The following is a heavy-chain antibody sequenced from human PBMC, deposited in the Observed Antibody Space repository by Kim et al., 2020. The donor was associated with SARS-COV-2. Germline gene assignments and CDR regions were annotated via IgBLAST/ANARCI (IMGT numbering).Heavy chain of an antibody. CDR2: ISSSSSYI. Sequence: GGSLRLSCAASGFTFSSYSMNWVRQAPGKGLEWVSSISSSSSYIYYADSVKGRFTISRDNAKNSLYLQMNSLRAEDTAVYYCARVPDYGGVNWFDPWGQGTLVTVSS. CDR3: ARVPDYGGVNWFDP. CDR1: GFTFSSYS. D-gene: IGHD4-17*01. V-gene: IGHV3-21*01. J-gene: IGHJ5*02.